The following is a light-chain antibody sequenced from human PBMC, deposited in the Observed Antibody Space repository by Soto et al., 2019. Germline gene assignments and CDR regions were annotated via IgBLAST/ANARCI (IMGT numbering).Light chain of an antibody. CDR3: QQLNSYPWT. J-gene: IGKJ1*01. Sequence: IQLTQSPSSLSASVGDRVTITCRASQGISSYLAWYQQKPGKAPKLLIYAASTLQSGVPSRFSGSGSGTKFTLTISSLQPEDFATYYCQQLNSYPWTFGXGTKVDIK. CDR2: AAS. CDR1: QGISSY. V-gene: IGKV1-9*01.